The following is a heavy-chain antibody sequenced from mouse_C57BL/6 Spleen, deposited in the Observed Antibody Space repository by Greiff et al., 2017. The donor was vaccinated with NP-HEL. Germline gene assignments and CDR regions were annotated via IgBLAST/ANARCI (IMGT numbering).Heavy chain of an antibody. CDR1: GYTFTSYT. V-gene: IGHV1-4*01. D-gene: IGHD3-1*01. CDR3: AREGGIGDFDY. CDR2: INPSSGYT. Sequence: QVQLKESGAELARPGASVKMSCKASGYTFTSYTMHWVKQRPGQGLEWIGYINPSSGYTKYNQKFKDKATLTADKSSSTAYMQLGSLTSEDSAVYYCAREGGIGDFDYWGQGTTLTVSS. J-gene: IGHJ2*01.